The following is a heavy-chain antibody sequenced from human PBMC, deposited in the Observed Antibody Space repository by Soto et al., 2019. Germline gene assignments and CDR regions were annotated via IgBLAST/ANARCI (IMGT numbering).Heavy chain of an antibody. CDR3: AKTYYYGSGSYYHDY. Sequence: GGYLRLSCAASGFTFSSYGMSWVRQAPGKGLEWVSTITGSGGNTYYADSVKGRFTISRDNSKNALYLQMNSLRADDTALYYCAKTYYYGSGSYYHDYWGQGTPVTVSS. CDR2: ITGSGGNT. V-gene: IGHV3-23*01. J-gene: IGHJ4*02. CDR1: GFTFSSYG. D-gene: IGHD3-10*01.